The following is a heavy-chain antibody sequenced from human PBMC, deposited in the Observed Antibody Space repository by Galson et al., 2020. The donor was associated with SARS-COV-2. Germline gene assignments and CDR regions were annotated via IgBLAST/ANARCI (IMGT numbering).Heavy chain of an antibody. J-gene: IGHJ1*01. CDR3: ATQAVAGSEYFQH. CDR1: GLSDYY. CDR2: IRGGSDYT. Sequence: TGGSLRLSCAASGLSDYYMNWIRQAPGKGLEWVAYIRGGSDYTTYAGSVKGRFTISRDNAKNSLYLQMNSLRAEDTAVYYCATQAVAGSEYFQHWGQGTLVTVSS. D-gene: IGHD6-19*01. V-gene: IGHV3-11*06.